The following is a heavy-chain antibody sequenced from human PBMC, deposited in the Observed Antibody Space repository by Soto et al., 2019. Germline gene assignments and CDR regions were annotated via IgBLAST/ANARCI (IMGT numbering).Heavy chain of an antibody. CDR1: GGTFSSYA. V-gene: IGHV1-69*01. J-gene: IGHJ4*01. D-gene: IGHD6-6*01. Sequence: QVQLVQSGAEVKKPGPSVKVSCKASGGTFSSYAISWVRQAPGQGLEWMGGIIPSVGTANYAQKFQGRVTITADESTSTANMEMSSLRSEDTAVYYCATGEPSSSDLPFDHWGKGTLVTVSS. CDR2: IIPSVGTA. CDR3: ATGEPSSSDLPFDH.